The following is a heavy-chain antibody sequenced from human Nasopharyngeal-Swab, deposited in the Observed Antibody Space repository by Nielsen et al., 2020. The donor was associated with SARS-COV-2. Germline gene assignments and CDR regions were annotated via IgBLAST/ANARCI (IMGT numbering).Heavy chain of an antibody. V-gene: IGHV3-30-3*01. CDR1: GFTFSRYT. CDR3: ASTPHDSSGYYYAFHY. CDR2: ISYDGSNK. Sequence: GESLKIPCAASGFTFSRYTMHWVRQAPGKGLEWVAVISYDGSNKYYADSVKGRFTISRDISKNTLYLQMNSLRAEDTAVFYCASTPHDSSGYYYAFHYWGRGTLVTVSS. D-gene: IGHD3-22*01. J-gene: IGHJ4*02.